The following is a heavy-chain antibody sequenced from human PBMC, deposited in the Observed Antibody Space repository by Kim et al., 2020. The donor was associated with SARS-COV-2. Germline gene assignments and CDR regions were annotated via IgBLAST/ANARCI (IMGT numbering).Heavy chain of an antibody. D-gene: IGHD2-15*01. CDR3: ARDGVGSCPSIDNF. CDR2: MTYDADRI. CDR1: GFTFSDYA. V-gene: IGHV3-30*04. J-gene: IGHJ4*01. Sequence: GGSLRLSCAASGFTFSDYAIYWVRQAPGKGLECVSAMTYDADRIYYANSVRGRFTISRDNSKNTLLLQMNNLRADDTATYYCARDGVGSCPSIDNF.